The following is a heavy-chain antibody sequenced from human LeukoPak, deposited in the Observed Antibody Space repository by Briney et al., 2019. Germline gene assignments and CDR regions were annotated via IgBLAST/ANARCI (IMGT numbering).Heavy chain of an antibody. CDR2: ISGSGGST. CDR3: AKGDYYDSSGYY. V-gene: IGHV3-23*01. J-gene: IGHJ4*02. CDR1: GFTFSSYA. Sequence: PGGSLRLSCAASGFTFSSYAMSWVRQAPGKGLEWVSAISGSGGSTYYADSVKGRFTISRDNSKSTLYLQMNSLRAEDTAVYYCAKGDYYDSSGYYWGQGTLVTVSS. D-gene: IGHD3-22*01.